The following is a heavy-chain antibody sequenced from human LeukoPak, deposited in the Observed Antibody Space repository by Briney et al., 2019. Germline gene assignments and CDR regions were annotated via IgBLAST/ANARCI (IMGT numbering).Heavy chain of an antibody. CDR2: ISVSGGSE. Sequence: PGGSLRLSCVVSRLTFNSNAMYWDRQAPGKGLEWVSGISVSGGSEYYADSVKGRFSVSRDNSKHTVYLQMNSLRAEDTAVYFCASHAHDYDSSGYFDSWGQGALVTVSS. V-gene: IGHV3-23*01. D-gene: IGHD3-22*01. CDR1: RLTFNSNA. CDR3: ASHAHDYDSSGYFDS. J-gene: IGHJ4*02.